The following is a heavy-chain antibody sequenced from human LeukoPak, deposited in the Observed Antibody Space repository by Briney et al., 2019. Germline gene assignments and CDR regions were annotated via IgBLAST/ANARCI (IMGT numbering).Heavy chain of an antibody. V-gene: IGHV4-38-2*02. J-gene: IGHJ4*02. Sequence: SETLSLTCTVSGYSISSGYYWGWIRQPPGKGLEWIGTIYHSGSTYYNPSLKSRVTISVDTSKNQFSLKLSSVTAADTAVYYWARGGGVLDYWGQGTLVTVSS. CDR2: IYHSGST. CDR3: ARGGGVLDY. CDR1: GYSISSGYY. D-gene: IGHD3-16*01.